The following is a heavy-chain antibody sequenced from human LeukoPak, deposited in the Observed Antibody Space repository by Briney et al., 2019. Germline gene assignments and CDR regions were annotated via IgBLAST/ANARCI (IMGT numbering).Heavy chain of an antibody. CDR2: ISAYNGNT. Sequence: GASVKVSCKASGYTFTSYGISWVRQAPGQGLEWMGWISAYNGNTNYAQKLQGRVTMTTDTSTSTAYMELRSLRSDDTAAYYCARDPPRDFWSGPYFDYWGQGTLVTVSS. D-gene: IGHD3-3*01. J-gene: IGHJ4*02. V-gene: IGHV1-18*01. CDR1: GYTFTSYG. CDR3: ARDPPRDFWSGPYFDY.